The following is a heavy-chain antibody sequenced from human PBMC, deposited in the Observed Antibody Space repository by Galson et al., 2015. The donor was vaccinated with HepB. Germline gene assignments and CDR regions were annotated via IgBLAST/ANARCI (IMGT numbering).Heavy chain of an antibody. Sequence: ETLSLTCAVYGGSFSGYYWSWIRQPPGKGLEWIGEINHSGSTNYNPSLKSRVTISVDTSKNQFSLKLSSVTAADTAVYYCARGYCSSTSCYYYYMDVWGKGTTVTVSS. J-gene: IGHJ6*03. CDR1: GGSFSGYY. CDR2: INHSGST. V-gene: IGHV4-34*01. CDR3: ARGYCSSTSCYYYYMDV. D-gene: IGHD2-2*01.